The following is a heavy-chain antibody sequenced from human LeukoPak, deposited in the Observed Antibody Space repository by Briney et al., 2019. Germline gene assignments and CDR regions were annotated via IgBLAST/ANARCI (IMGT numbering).Heavy chain of an antibody. J-gene: IGHJ4*02. V-gene: IGHV3-21*01. CDR3: ARVGMGYCSSTSCSQPTD. Sequence: GGSLRPSCAASGFTFSSYSMNWVRQAPGKGLEWVSSISSSSSYIYYADSVKGRFTISRDNAKNSLYLQMNSLRAEDTAVYYCARVGMGYCSSTSCSQPTDWGQGTLVTVSS. CDR1: GFTFSSYS. D-gene: IGHD2-2*01. CDR2: ISSSSSYI.